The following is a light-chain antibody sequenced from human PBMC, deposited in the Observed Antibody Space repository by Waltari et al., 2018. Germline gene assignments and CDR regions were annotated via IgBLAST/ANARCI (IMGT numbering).Light chain of an antibody. CDR3: CSYTGSSTSYG. J-gene: IGLJ1*01. Sequence: QSALTQPASVSGSPGQSITISCTGASADLASYNLVSWYQHHPANAPKLTIYEAVKRPSGVSNRFSGAKSGTTASLIISGLQADDEADYYCCSYTGSSTSYGCGSGTKVTVL. V-gene: IGLV2-23*01. CDR1: SADLASYNL. CDR2: EAV.